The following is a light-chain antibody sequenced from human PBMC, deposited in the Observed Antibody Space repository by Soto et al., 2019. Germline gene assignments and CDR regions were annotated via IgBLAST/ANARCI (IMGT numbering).Light chain of an antibody. Sequence: QSVLTQPPSASGTPGQRVTISCSGSSSNIGSNTVTWYQQVPGTAPKLLIHSNSQRPSGVPDRFSGSKSGTSASLAISGLQSEDEADYYCAAGDDSLNGRSVFGTGTKLTVL. V-gene: IGLV1-44*01. J-gene: IGLJ1*01. CDR2: SNS. CDR1: SSNIGSNT. CDR3: AAGDDSLNGRSV.